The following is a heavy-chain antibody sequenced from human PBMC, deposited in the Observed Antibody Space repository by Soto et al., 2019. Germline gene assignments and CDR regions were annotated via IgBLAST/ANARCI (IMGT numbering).Heavy chain of an antibody. J-gene: IGHJ4*02. V-gene: IGHV3-23*01. CDR1: GFTFRDYA. Sequence: VQLLESGGGLVQPGGSLRLSCAASGFTFRDYAMNWVRQAPGKGLEWVSDISGSGDSARYADSVRGRFTISRDNSRNTLCLQMNSLRVDDTAVYYCGKERRGSGWSVCNYWGQGTLVTVSS. CDR2: ISGSGDSA. CDR3: GKERRGSGWSVCNY. D-gene: IGHD6-19*01.